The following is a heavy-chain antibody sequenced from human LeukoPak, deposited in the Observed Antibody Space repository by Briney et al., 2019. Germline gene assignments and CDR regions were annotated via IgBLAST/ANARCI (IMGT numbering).Heavy chain of an antibody. Sequence: PSETLSLTCAVYGASFSGYYWSWIRQPPGKGLEWIGEINHSGSTNYNPSLKSRVTISVDTSKNQFSLKLSSVTAADTAVYSCARGRDYGMDVWGQGTTVTVSS. CDR3: ARGRDYGMDV. CDR1: GASFSGYY. V-gene: IGHV4-34*01. J-gene: IGHJ6*02. CDR2: INHSGST.